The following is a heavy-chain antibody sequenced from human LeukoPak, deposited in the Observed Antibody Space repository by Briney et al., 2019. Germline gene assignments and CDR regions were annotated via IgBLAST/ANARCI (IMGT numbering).Heavy chain of an antibody. D-gene: IGHD3-10*01. J-gene: IGHJ5*02. CDR2: ISPGDSDT. CDR3: ARLLNSGADLTWFDP. Sequence: GPSLQISSKGSGSRFTYNWIAWVRTMPGKGLEWRGVISPGDSDTTYSQCFQGQVTIPADKSISTAYLQWSSLKASDTAMYYCARLLNSGADLTWFDPWGQGTLVSVSS. V-gene: IGHV5-51*01. CDR1: GSRFTYNW.